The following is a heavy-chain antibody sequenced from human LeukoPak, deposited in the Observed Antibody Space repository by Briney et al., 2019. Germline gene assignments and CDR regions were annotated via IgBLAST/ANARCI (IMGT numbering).Heavy chain of an antibody. J-gene: IGHJ6*03. Sequence: GGSLRLSCAASGFTFSSYWMSWVRQAPGKGLELVANIKQDGSEKYYVDSVKGRFTISRDNAKNSLYLQMNSLRAEDTAVYYCARMAGKYYYYYMDVWGKGTTVTVSS. CDR1: GFTFSSYW. V-gene: IGHV3-7*01. CDR2: IKQDGSEK. CDR3: ARMAGKYYYYYMDV. D-gene: IGHD4-23*01.